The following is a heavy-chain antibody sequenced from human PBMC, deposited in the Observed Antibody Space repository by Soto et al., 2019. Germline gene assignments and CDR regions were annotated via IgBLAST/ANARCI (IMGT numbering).Heavy chain of an antibody. CDR3: ARRGGGDGYKRTLFYYYYGMDV. Sequence: QVQLVQSGAEVKKPGSSVKVSCKASGGTFSSYAISWVRQAPGQGLEWMGGIIPIFGTANYAQKFQGRVTITADESTSTAYMELSSLRSEDTAVYYCARRGGGDGYKRTLFYYYYGMDVWGQGTTVTVSS. J-gene: IGHJ6*02. CDR1: GGTFSSYA. V-gene: IGHV1-69*12. CDR2: IIPIFGTA. D-gene: IGHD3-16*01.